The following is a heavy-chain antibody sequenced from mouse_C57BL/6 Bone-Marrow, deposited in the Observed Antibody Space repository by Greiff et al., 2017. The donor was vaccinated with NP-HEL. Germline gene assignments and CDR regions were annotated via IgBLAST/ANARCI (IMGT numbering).Heavy chain of an antibody. CDR3: ARAYGNYLDY. D-gene: IGHD2-10*02. J-gene: IGHJ2*01. CDR2: ISYDGSN. Sequence: EVQLQQSGPGLAKPSQSLSLTCSVTGYSITSGYYWNWIRRFPGNKLEWVGSISYDGSNNYSPSLKNRISITRATSKNQFFLKLNSVTAEDTATYYCARAYGNYLDYWGQGTTLTVSS. V-gene: IGHV3-6*01. CDR1: GYSITSGYY.